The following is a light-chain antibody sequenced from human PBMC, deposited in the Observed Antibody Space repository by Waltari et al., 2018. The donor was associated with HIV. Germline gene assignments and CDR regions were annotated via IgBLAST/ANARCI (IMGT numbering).Light chain of an antibody. CDR2: GNC. J-gene: IGLJ3*02. Sequence: QSVLTQPPSVSGAPGQRVTISCTGTRPNIGAGYDVHWYQQLAGTAPKLLIYGNCNLASGGAYRCSGSKSGTSASLAITGLHAEDEADYYRQSYDGSLGGWVFGGGTKLTVL. V-gene: IGLV1-40*01. CDR3: QSYDGSLGGWV. CDR1: RPNIGAGYD.